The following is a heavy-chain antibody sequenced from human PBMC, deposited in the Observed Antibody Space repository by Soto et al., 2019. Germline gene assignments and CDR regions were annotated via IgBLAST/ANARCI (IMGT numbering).Heavy chain of an antibody. CDR1: GGSISSGGYY. J-gene: IGHJ3*02. Sequence: QVQLQESGPGLMKPSQTLSLTCTVSGGSISSGGYYWSWIRQHPGKGLEWIGYIYYSGSTYYNPSLKSRVTISVDTSKNQFSLKLSSVTAADTAVHYCARDYPNGSASYYNDAFDIWGQGTMVTVSS. D-gene: IGHD3-10*01. V-gene: IGHV4-31*03. CDR2: IYYSGST. CDR3: ARDYPNGSASYYNDAFDI.